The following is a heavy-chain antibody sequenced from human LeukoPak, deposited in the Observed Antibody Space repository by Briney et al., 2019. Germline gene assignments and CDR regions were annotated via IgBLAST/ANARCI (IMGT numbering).Heavy chain of an antibody. J-gene: IGHJ4*02. CDR2: INPSGDST. D-gene: IGHD6-19*01. CDR3: ARGYSSSYRIDY. CDR1: GYTFTNYY. V-gene: IGHV1-46*01. Sequence: ASVKVSCKASGYTFTNYYMHWVRQAPRQGLEWMGVINPSGDSTRYEQKFQDRVTMTRETSTRTVYMELSGLRSEDTAVYYCARGYSSSYRIDYWGQGTLVTVSS.